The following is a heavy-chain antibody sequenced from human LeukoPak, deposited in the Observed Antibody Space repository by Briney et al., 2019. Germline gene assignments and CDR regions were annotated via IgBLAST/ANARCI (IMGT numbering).Heavy chain of an antibody. CDR3: ARDQGDYYDFWSGYYTGIADY. D-gene: IGHD3-3*01. Sequence: ASVKVSCKVSGYTFTSYGISWVRQAPGQGLEWMGWISAYNGNTNYAQKLQGRVTMTTDTSTSTAYMELRSLRSDDTAVYYCARDQGDYYDFWSGYYTGIADYWGQGTLVTVSS. J-gene: IGHJ4*02. CDR2: ISAYNGNT. V-gene: IGHV1-18*01. CDR1: GYTFTSYG.